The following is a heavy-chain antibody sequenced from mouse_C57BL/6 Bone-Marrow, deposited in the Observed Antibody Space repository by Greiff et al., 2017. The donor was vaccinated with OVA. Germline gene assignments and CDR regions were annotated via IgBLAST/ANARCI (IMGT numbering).Heavy chain of an antibody. Sequence: VQLVESGGGLVKPGGSLKLSCAASGFTFSSYAMSWVRQTPEKRLEWVATISDGGSYTYYPDNVKGRFTFSRDNAKNNLSLQMSHLKSEDTAMYYCARDPHSNYAMDYWGQGTSVTVSS. CDR2: ISDGGSYT. J-gene: IGHJ4*01. V-gene: IGHV5-4*01. D-gene: IGHD2-5*01. CDR1: GFTFSSYA. CDR3: ARDPHSNYAMDY.